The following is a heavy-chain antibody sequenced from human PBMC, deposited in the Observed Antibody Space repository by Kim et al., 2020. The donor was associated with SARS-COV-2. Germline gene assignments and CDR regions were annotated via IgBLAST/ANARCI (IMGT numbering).Heavy chain of an antibody. Sequence: GGSLRLSCAASGFTFSSYSMNWVRQAPGKGLEWVSSISSSSSYIYYADSVKGRFTISRDNAKNSLYLQMNSLRAEDTAVYYCARDKFQPLGYYDSSGYLDYWGQGTLVTVSS. J-gene: IGHJ4*02. D-gene: IGHD3-22*01. V-gene: IGHV3-21*01. CDR2: ISSSSSYI. CDR1: GFTFSSYS. CDR3: ARDKFQPLGYYDSSGYLDY.